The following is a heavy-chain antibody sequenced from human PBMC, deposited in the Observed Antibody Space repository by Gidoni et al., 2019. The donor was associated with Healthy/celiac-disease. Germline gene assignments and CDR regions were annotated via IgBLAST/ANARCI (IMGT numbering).Heavy chain of an antibody. Sequence: QVQLVQSGAEGKKAGSSVKVSCKASGGTFSSYDISWVRQAPGQGLEWMGGIIPIFGTANYAQKFQGRVTITADESTSTAYMELSSLRSEDTAVYYWARVPLIAVHDAFDIWGQGTMVTVSS. J-gene: IGHJ3*02. CDR3: ARVPLIAVHDAFDI. CDR1: GGTFSSYD. V-gene: IGHV1-69*12. CDR2: IIPIFGTA. D-gene: IGHD6-19*01.